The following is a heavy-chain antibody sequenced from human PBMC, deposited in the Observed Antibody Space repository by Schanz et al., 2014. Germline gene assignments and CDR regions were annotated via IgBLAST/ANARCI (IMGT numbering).Heavy chain of an antibody. CDR1: GFNFITFA. D-gene: IGHD3-10*01. Sequence: EVHLVESGGGLVQPGGSLRLSCAASGFNFITFAMSWVRQAPGKGPEWVSAIGGDASRTYYADSVKGRFTISRDNSKSTLYLKMNSLSADDTAVYYCARAPPLVRGIAGWFGPWGQGSLVTVSS. J-gene: IGHJ5*02. CDR2: IGGDASRT. CDR3: ARAPPLVRGIAGWFGP. V-gene: IGHV3-23*04.